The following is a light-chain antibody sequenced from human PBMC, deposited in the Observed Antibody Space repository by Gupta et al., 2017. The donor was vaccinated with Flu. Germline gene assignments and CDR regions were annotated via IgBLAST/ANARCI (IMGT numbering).Light chain of an antibody. V-gene: IGLV3-21*02. CDR1: NIGSTS. Sequence: SSVLTQPPSVSVAPGQTARITCGKNNIGSTSVHWYQQKPGKAPVVVVYDDSDRPSGIPERFSGSNSGNTATLTISRVEAGDEADYYCQVWGASSDHWVFGGGIKLTVL. J-gene: IGLJ3*02. CDR2: DDS. CDR3: QVWGASSDHWV.